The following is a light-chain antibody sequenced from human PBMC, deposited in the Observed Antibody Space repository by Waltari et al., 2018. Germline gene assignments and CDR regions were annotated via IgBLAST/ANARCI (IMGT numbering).Light chain of an antibody. V-gene: IGLV2-14*01. CDR2: EVS. J-gene: IGLJ2*01. Sequence: QSALTQPASVSGSPGQSITISCTGTSSDVGGYKYVSWYQHPPGKAPKLMIYEVSNRPSGVSNRFSGSKSGNTASLTISGLQAEDEADYYCSSYTISNTLVFGGGTKLTVL. CDR3: SSYTISNTLV. CDR1: SSDVGGYKY.